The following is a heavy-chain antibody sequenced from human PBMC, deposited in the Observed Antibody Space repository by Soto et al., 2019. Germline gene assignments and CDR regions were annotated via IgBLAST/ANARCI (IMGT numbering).Heavy chain of an antibody. Sequence: GGSLRLSCAASGFTVSSNYMSWVRQAPGKGLEWVSVIYSGGSTYYADSVKGRFTISRDNSKNTLYLQMNSLRAEDTAVYYCARYGITGTRGYFDYWGQGTLVTVSS. J-gene: IGHJ4*02. CDR2: IYSGGST. V-gene: IGHV3-66*01. D-gene: IGHD1-7*01. CDR3: ARYGITGTRGYFDY. CDR1: GFTVSSNY.